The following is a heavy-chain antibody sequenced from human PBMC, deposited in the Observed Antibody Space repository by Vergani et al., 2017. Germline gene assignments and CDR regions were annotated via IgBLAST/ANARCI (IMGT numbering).Heavy chain of an antibody. Sequence: QVQLVQSGSELKKPGASVKVSCKASGYTFPNYAMNWVRQAPGQGLEWMGWINTNTGNPTYAQGFTRRFVFSLDTSVSTAYLQISSLKSEDTAVYYWARDGRTVVVPAAPGDWFDPWGQGTLVTVSS. J-gene: IGHJ5*02. D-gene: IGHD2-2*01. V-gene: IGHV7-4-1*02. CDR2: INTNTGNP. CDR1: GYTFPNYA. CDR3: ARDGRTVVVPAAPGDWFDP.